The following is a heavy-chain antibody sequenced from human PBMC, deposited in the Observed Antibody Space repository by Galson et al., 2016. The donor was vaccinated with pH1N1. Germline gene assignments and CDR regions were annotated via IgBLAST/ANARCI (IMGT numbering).Heavy chain of an antibody. CDR3: ARGVIDYDFWSGYQDHAAFDI. CDR1: GDSVSSNSAT. CDR2: TYYRCKWYN. Sequence: CAISGDSVSSNSATWNWIRQSPSRGLEWLGRTYYRCKWYNDYAESVKSRIIISPDTSKNQLSLQLNSVTPADTAVYYCARGVIDYDFWSGYQDHAAFDIWGQGTMVIVSS. D-gene: IGHD3-3*01. V-gene: IGHV6-1*01. J-gene: IGHJ3*02.